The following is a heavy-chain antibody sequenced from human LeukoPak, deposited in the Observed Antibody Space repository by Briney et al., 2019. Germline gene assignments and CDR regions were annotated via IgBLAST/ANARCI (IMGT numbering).Heavy chain of an antibody. Sequence: ASVKVSCKASGYTFTSYYMHWVRQAPGQGLEWMGIINPSGGSTSYAQKFQGRVTMTRDMSTSTVYMELSSLRSEDTAVYYCARVPKKWLRLGAYYYYYYMDVWGKGTTVTVSS. CDR1: GYTFTSYY. CDR3: ARVPKKWLRLGAYYYYYYMDV. D-gene: IGHD5-12*01. J-gene: IGHJ6*03. V-gene: IGHV1-46*01. CDR2: INPSGGST.